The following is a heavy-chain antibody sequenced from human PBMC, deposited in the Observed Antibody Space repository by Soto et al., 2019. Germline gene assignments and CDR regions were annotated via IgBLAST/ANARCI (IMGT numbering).Heavy chain of an antibody. CDR1: GGSISYEYYH. J-gene: IGHJ6*02. V-gene: IGHV4-30-4*08. Sequence: SETLSVTWTVSGGSISYEYYHWTWIRQSPGKGLEWIGYIHYSGSIIYNPSFKSRVTISVDTSKNQFSLQLCSVTAADTAVYFCAREDDGGDRDYYGLDVWGQGTTVTVSS. CDR3: AREDDGGDRDYYGLDV. CDR2: IHYSGSI. D-gene: IGHD2-21*02.